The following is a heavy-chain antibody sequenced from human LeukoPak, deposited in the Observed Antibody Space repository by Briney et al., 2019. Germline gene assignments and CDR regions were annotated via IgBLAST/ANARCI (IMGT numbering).Heavy chain of an antibody. CDR2: ISAYNGNT. J-gene: IGHJ4*02. V-gene: IGHV1-18*01. Sequence: ASVKVSCKASGYTFTSYSISWVRQAPGQGLEWMGWISAYNGNTNYAQKLQGRVTMTTDTSTSTAYMELRSLRSDDTAVYYCARVQQQLVPLTYYYDSSGYEHFDYWGQGTLVTVSS. D-gene: IGHD3-22*01. CDR1: GYTFTSYS. CDR3: ARVQQQLVPLTYYYDSSGYEHFDY.